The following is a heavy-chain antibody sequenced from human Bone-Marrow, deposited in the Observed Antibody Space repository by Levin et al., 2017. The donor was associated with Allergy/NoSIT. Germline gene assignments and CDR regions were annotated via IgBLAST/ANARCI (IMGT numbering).Heavy chain of an antibody. CDR1: GFTFSSYG. J-gene: IGHJ4*02. V-gene: IGHV3-30*18. CDR3: AKLGPYDSSGYYPDY. D-gene: IGHD3-22*01. CDR2: ISYDGSNK. Sequence: GGSLRLSCAASGFTFSSYGMHCVRQAPGKGLEWVAVISYDGSNKYYADSVKGRFTISRDNSKNTLYLQMNSLRAEDTAVYYCAKLGPYDSSGYYPDYWGQGTLVTVSS.